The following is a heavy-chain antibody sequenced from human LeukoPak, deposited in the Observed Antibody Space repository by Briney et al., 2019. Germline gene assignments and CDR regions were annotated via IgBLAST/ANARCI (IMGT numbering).Heavy chain of an antibody. CDR2: IKQDGSEK. CDR3: AESRTRYCSSTSCLSLGYY. Sequence: GGSLRLSRAASGFTSSSYWMSWVRQAPGKGLEWVANIKQDGSEKYYVDSVKGRFTISRDNSKNTLYLQMNSLRAEDTAVYYCAESRTRYCSSTSCLSLGYYWGQGTLVTVSS. CDR1: GFTSSSYW. V-gene: IGHV3-7*01. J-gene: IGHJ4*02. D-gene: IGHD2-2*01.